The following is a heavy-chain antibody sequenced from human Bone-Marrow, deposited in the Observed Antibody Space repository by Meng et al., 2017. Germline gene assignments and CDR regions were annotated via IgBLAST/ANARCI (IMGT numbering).Heavy chain of an antibody. Sequence: QVQLVQSGAEVKKAGASVKVSCKASGYTFTSYAMHWVRQAPGQRLEWMGWINAGNGNTKYSQKFQGRVTITRDTSASTAYMELSSLRSEDTAVYYCARRTAVSGMTFDYWGQGTLVTVSS. D-gene: IGHD4-17*01. CDR1: GYTFTSYA. V-gene: IGHV1-3*01. J-gene: IGHJ4*02. CDR2: INAGNGNT. CDR3: ARRTAVSGMTFDY.